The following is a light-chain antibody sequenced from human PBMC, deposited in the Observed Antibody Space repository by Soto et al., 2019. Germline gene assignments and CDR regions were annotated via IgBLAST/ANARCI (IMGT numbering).Light chain of an antibody. CDR2: DAF. CDR1: PSVSNS. V-gene: IGKV3-11*01. Sequence: ESVLTQSPATLSLSPGERATLSCRASPSVSNSLAWYQHKPGQAPRLLIYDAFNRATGVPTRFSGSGSGTDFTLTISSLEPEDFGVYYCQQRSNWPPVTFGGGTKVDIK. J-gene: IGKJ4*01. CDR3: QQRSNWPPVT.